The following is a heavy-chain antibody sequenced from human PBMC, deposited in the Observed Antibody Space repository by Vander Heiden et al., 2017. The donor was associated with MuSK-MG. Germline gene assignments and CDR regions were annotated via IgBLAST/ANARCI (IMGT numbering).Heavy chain of an antibody. D-gene: IGHD6-13*01. V-gene: IGHV3-30*04. Sequence: QVQLVESGGGVVQPGRSLRLPCAAAGFTFNAYELPWVRQAPGKGLEWVAFISYDGGNIYYADSVKGRFTISRDNAKNTMYLQMNSLRAEDTAVYYCARGAAAGGYYYAMDVWGQGTGITASS. CDR1: GFTFNAYE. J-gene: IGHJ6*02. CDR2: ISYDGGNI. CDR3: ARGAAAGGYYYAMDV.